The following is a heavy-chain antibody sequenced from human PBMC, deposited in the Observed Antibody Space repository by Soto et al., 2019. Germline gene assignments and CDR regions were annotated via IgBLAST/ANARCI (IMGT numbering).Heavy chain of an antibody. CDR2: ISYDGSNK. D-gene: IGHD3-22*01. J-gene: IGHJ4*02. Sequence: PGGSLRLSCAASGFTFSRCCMHWVRQAPGKGLEWVAVISYDGSNKYYADSVKGRFTISRDNSKNTLYLQMNSLRAEDTAVYYCAKVVRYYDSSGYSDYWGQGTLVTVSS. CDR3: AKVVRYYDSSGYSDY. CDR1: GFTFSRCC. V-gene: IGHV3-30*18.